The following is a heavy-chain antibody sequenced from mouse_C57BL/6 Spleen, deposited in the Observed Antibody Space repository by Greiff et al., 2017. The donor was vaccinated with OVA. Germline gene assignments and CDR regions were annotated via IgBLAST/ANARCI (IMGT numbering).Heavy chain of an antibody. Sequence: VKLVESGPGLVAPSQSLSITCTVSGFSLTSYGVHWVRQPPGKGLEWLVVIWSDGSTTYNSALKSRLSISKDNSKSQVFLKMNSLQTDDTAMYYCARTLLTGPYAMDYWGQGTSVTVSS. D-gene: IGHD4-1*01. CDR2: IWSDGST. J-gene: IGHJ4*01. CDR3: ARTLLTGPYAMDY. CDR1: GFSLTSYG. V-gene: IGHV2-6*03.